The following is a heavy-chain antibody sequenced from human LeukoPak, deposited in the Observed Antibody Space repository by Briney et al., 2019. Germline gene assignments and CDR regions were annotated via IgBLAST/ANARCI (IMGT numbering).Heavy chain of an antibody. CDR1: GFTFSSFW. CDR3: ARDRSRCVY. J-gene: IGHJ4*02. D-gene: IGHD3-10*01. CDR2: IKQDGSEM. V-gene: IGHV3-7*01. Sequence: PGGSLRLSCAASGFTFSSFWMTWVRQAPGKGLEWVANIKQDGSEMYYVDSVKGRFTISRDNAKNSLYLQMNSLRAEDTAVYYCARDRSRCVYRGEGTLVTVSS.